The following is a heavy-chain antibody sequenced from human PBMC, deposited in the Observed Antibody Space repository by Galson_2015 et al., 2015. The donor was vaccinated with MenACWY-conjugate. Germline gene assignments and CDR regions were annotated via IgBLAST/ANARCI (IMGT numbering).Heavy chain of an antibody. J-gene: IGHJ4*02. CDR3: ARIAAAVTEHYFDY. D-gene: IGHD6-13*01. V-gene: IGHV3-7*01. Sequence: SLRLSCAASGFTLGTYWMSWVRQAPGKGLEWVANIKQGGSEKYYVDSVKGRFAIPRDNAKSSLYLQMNSLRAEDTAVYYCARIAAAVTEHYFDYWGQGTLVTVSS. CDR1: GFTLGTYW. CDR2: IKQGGSEK.